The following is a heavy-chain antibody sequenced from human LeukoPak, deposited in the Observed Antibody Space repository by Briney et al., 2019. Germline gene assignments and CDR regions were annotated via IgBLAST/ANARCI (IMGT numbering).Heavy chain of an antibody. Sequence: GGSLRLACAASGFRFSSYAMSWVRQAPGKGLEWVSAISGSGVSTYYADSVKGRFTVSRDNSKNTLYLQMSSLRAEDTAVYYCAKDEAAAGVDFDYWGQGTLVTVYS. CDR3: AKDEAAAGVDFDY. CDR1: GFRFSSYA. D-gene: IGHD6-13*01. J-gene: IGHJ4*02. CDR2: ISGSGVST. V-gene: IGHV3-23*01.